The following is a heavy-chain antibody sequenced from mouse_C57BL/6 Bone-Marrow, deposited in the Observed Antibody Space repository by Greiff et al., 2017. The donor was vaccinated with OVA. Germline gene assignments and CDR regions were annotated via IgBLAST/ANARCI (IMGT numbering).Heavy chain of an antibody. J-gene: IGHJ2*01. CDR3: ARSPGSSYRYFDY. CDR2: INPNNGGT. CDR1: GYTFTDYN. V-gene: IGHV1-18*01. D-gene: IGHD1-1*01. Sequence: EVQLQQSGPELVKPGASVKIPCKASGYTFTDYNMDWVKQSHGKSLEWIGDINPNNGGTIYNQKFKGKATLTVDKSSSTAYMELRSLTSADTEVYNCARSPGSSYRYFDYWGQGTTLTVSS.